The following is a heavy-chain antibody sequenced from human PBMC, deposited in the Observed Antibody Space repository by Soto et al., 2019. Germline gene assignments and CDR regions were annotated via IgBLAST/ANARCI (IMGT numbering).Heavy chain of an antibody. CDR1: GFTLSSYA. V-gene: IGHV3-64D*06. J-gene: IGHJ4*02. CDR3: VIPPSYTAMDTYYFDY. CDR2: ISSNGGST. D-gene: IGHD5-18*01. Sequence: GGSLRLSCSASGFTLSSYAMHWVRQAPGKGLEYVSAISSNGGSTYYADSGKGRFTISRDNSKNTLYLQMRILRAEDTAVYYCVIPPSYTAMDTYYFDYSGQRPLVTVSS.